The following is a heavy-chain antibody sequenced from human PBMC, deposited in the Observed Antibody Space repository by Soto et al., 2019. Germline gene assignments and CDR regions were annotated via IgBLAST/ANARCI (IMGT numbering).Heavy chain of an antibody. CDR3: ATAGWDQLLPMLYFDY. CDR1: GFTFSNAW. J-gene: IGHJ4*02. Sequence: EVQLVESGGGLVKPGGSLRLSCAASGFTFSNAWMSWVRQAPGKGLEWVGRIKSKTDGGTTDYAAPVKGRFTISRDDSKNTLYLQMNSLKTEDTAVYYCATAGWDQLLPMLYFDYWGQGTLVTVSS. D-gene: IGHD2-2*01. V-gene: IGHV3-15*01. CDR2: IKSKTDGGTT.